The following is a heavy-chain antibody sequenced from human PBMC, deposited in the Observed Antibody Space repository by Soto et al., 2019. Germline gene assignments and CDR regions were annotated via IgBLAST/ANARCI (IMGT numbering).Heavy chain of an antibody. CDR2: ISSNGGRT. CDR3: ARVAPGDCSGGSCYPTYYYGMDV. D-gene: IGHD2-15*01. V-gene: IGHV3-23*01. CDR1: GFTFSVYA. Sequence: GGSLRLSCAASGFTFSVYAMSWVRQAPGKGLEWVSAISSNGGRTFYADSLRGRFTISRDNAKNSLYLQMNSLRAEDTAVYYCARVAPGDCSGGSCYPTYYYGMDVWGQGTTVTVSS. J-gene: IGHJ6*02.